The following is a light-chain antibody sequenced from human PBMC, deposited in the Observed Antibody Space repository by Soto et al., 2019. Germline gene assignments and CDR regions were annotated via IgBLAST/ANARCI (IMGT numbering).Light chain of an antibody. CDR3: QQYGSAPRP. CDR2: AAS. V-gene: IGKV3-20*01. Sequence: EVVLTQSPGTLSLSPGERATLSCRASQIVSKNYLAWYQQKPGQAPRLLIYAASSRATGIPDRFSGGGSGTDFTLTISRLEPEDFAVSYCQQYGSAPRPFGQGTKVEVK. J-gene: IGKJ1*01. CDR1: QIVSKNY.